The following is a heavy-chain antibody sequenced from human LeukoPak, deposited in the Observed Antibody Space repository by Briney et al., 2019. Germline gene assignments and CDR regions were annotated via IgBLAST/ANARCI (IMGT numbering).Heavy chain of an antibody. CDR1: GGPITTYF. CDR2: IYYSGSS. D-gene: IGHD3-10*01. V-gene: IGHV4-59*08. Sequence: SETLSLTCTVSGGPITTYFWSWIRQPPGKGLEWIGYIYYSGSSNYNPSLESRVTISVDTSKNQFSLKLTSVTAADTAVYYCARALKSGVGEVHIPDYWGQGTLVTVSS. CDR3: ARALKSGVGEVHIPDY. J-gene: IGHJ4*02.